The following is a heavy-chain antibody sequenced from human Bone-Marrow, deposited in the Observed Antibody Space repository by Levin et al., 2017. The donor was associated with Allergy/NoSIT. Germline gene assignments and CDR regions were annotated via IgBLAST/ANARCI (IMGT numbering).Heavy chain of an antibody. V-gene: IGHV1-24*01. J-gene: IGHJ4*02. Sequence: GASVKVSCNISGSSLTDINIHWVRQAPGKGLEWMGGFDPEDGETLYAQNFQGRVTMTEDTSTDTAYMELTSLRSEDTAVYYCVADDPDNSGYYDLDNWGQGTLVTVSS. D-gene: IGHD3-22*01. CDR3: VADDPDNSGYYDLDN. CDR2: FDPEDGET. CDR1: GSSLTDIN.